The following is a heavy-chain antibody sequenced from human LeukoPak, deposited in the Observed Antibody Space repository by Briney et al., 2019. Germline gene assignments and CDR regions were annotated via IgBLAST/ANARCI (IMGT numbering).Heavy chain of an antibody. CDR2: ISGSGGNT. V-gene: IGHV3-23*01. Sequence: GGSLRLSCAASGFTFSSYAMSWVRQAPGKGLEWVSGISGSGGNTYYADSVKGRFTISRDNAKNSLYLQMNSLRAEDTALYYCAKDISGSGSYYNDYWGQGTLVTVSS. J-gene: IGHJ4*02. D-gene: IGHD3-10*01. CDR1: GFTFSSYA. CDR3: AKDISGSGSYYNDY.